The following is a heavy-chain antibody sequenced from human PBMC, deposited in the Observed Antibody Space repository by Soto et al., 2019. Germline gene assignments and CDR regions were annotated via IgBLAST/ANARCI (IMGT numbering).Heavy chain of an antibody. J-gene: IGHJ4*02. V-gene: IGHV1-69*13. CDR2: IITIYGTA. CDR3: ARGIWYSDYGAFDY. Sequence: SVKVCCKASGGTFSSYSISWVRQAPGQGLEWMGGIITIYGTANYAQKFQGRVTITANESTSTAYMELSSLKSEDTAVYYCARGIWYSDYGAFDYWGQGTLVTVSS. D-gene: IGHD4-17*01. CDR1: GGTFSSYS.